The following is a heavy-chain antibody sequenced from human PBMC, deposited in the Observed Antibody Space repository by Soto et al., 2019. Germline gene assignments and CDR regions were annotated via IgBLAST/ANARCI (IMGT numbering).Heavy chain of an antibody. J-gene: IGHJ4*01. D-gene: IGHD1-7*01. Sequence: QVQLVQSGAEVKKPGSSVKVSCKASGGTFSSYAISWVRQAPGQGLEWMGGIIPIFGTANYAQKFQGRVTITADESTRTAYLGPSRLRSEDTGVFYCGRGTRGSLGDINDYWGQGTLVTRSS. CDR3: GRGTRGSLGDINDY. CDR2: IIPIFGTA. V-gene: IGHV1-69*01. CDR1: GGTFSSYA.